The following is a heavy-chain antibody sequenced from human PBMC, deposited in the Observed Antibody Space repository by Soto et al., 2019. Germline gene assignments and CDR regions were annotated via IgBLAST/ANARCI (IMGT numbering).Heavy chain of an antibody. V-gene: IGHV4-30-2*01. D-gene: IGHD2-2*01. Sequence: SETLSLTCAVSGGSISSGGYSWSWIRQPPGKGLEWIGYIYHSGSTYYNPSLKSRVTISVDRSKNQFSLKLSSVTAADTAVYYCARVPDRWGQGTLFTVS. CDR1: GGSISSGGYS. J-gene: IGHJ5*02. CDR2: IYHSGST. CDR3: ARVPDR.